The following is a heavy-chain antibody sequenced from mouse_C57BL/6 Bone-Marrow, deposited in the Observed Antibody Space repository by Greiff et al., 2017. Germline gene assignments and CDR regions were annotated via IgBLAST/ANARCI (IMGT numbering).Heavy chain of an antibody. CDR3: TTYYYGSSFFDY. J-gene: IGHJ2*01. Sequence: VQLQQSGAELVRPGASVKLSCTASGFNIKDDYMHWVKQRPEQGLEWIGWIDPENGDTEYASKFQGKATITADKSSNTAYLQLSSLTSEDTAVYYCTTYYYGSSFFDYWGQGTTLTVSS. V-gene: IGHV14-4*01. CDR1: GFNIKDDY. CDR2: IDPENGDT. D-gene: IGHD1-1*01.